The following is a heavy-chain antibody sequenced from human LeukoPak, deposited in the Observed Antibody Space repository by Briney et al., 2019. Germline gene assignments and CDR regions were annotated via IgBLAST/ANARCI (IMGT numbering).Heavy chain of an antibody. CDR2: ISSSGSTI. V-gene: IGHV3-48*03. D-gene: IGHD4-17*01. Sequence: PGGSLRLSCAASGFTFSSYEMNWVRQAPGKGLEWVSYISSSGSTIYYGDSVKGRFTISRENAKNSLYLKMKSLRAEDTAVYYCARGADYGDVGFDYWGQGTLVTVSS. J-gene: IGHJ4*02. CDR1: GFTFSSYE. CDR3: ARGADYGDVGFDY.